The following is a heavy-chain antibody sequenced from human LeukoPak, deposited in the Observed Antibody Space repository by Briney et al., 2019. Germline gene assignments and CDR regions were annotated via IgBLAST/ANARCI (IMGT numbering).Heavy chain of an antibody. CDR3: ATAQVVVTAQFDY. D-gene: IGHD2-21*02. V-gene: IGHV1-24*01. CDR1: GGTFSTYG. CDR2: FDPEDGET. J-gene: IGHJ4*02. Sequence: ASVKVSCKASGGTFSTYGISWVRQAPGKGLEWMGGFDPEDGETIYAQKFQGRVTMTEDTSTDTAYMELSSLRSEDTAVYYCATAQVVVTAQFDYWGQGTLVTVSS.